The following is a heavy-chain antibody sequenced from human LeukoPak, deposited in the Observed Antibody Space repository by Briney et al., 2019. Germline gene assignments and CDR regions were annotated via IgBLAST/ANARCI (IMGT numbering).Heavy chain of an antibody. J-gene: IGHJ5*01. CDR1: GFTFSSNN. CDR2: ISSDGNNK. D-gene: IGHD2-21*02. Sequence: PGGSLRLSCEASGFTFSSNNIHWVRKAPGKGQEWVAAISSDGNNKWYAVAVKGRFTISRDNSKNTVYLQMNSLRVEDTALYYCAGPGGDRSFDFWGQGSLVTVSS. CDR3: AGPGGDRSFDF. V-gene: IGHV3-30-3*01.